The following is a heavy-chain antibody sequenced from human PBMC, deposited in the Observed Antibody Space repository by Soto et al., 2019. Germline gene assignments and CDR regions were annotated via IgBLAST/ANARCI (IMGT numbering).Heavy chain of an antibody. V-gene: IGHV1-69*04. J-gene: IGHJ3*02. D-gene: IGHD5-12*01. CDR2: IIPIRGIA. Sequence: SVKVSWKASGFTFTSSAVQWVRQARGQGLEWMGRIIPIRGIANYAQKFQGRVTITADKSTSTAYMELSSLRSEDTAVYYCAGHGYDYAFDIWGQGTMVTVSS. CDR3: AGHGYDYAFDI. CDR1: GFTFTSSA.